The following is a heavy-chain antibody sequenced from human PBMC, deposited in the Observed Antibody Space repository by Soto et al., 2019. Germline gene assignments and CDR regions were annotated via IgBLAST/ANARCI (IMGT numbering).Heavy chain of an antibody. CDR3: AKDRPSGSYYDSSGYYGQQQYGMDV. D-gene: IGHD3-22*01. Sequence: GGSLRLSCAASGFTFSSYAMSWVRQAPGKGLEWVSAISGSGGSTYYADSVKGRFTISRDNSKNTLYRQMNSLRAEDTAVYYCAKDRPSGSYYDSSGYYGQQQYGMDVWGQGTTVTVSS. CDR1: GFTFSSYA. J-gene: IGHJ6*02. CDR2: ISGSGGST. V-gene: IGHV3-23*01.